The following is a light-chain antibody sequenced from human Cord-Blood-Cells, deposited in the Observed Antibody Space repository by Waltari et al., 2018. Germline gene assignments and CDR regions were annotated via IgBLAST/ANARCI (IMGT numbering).Light chain of an antibody. CDR1: KLGDKY. V-gene: IGLV3-1*01. CDR2: HDS. CDR3: QAWDSSFWV. J-gene: IGLJ3*02. Sequence: SYELTQPPSVSVSPGQTASITCSGDKLGDKYACWYQQKPGQSPVLVIYHDSKRPSGIPERFSGSNSGNTATLTISGTQAMDEADYYCQAWDSSFWVFGGGTKLTVL.